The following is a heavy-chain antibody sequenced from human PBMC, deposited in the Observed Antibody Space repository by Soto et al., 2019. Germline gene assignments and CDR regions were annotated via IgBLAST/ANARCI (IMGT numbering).Heavy chain of an antibody. D-gene: IGHD3-10*01. V-gene: IGHV1-69*02. CDR3: ARGDTAFDI. Sequence: QVQLVQSGPEVKKPGSSVKVSCTASGGTLTSYTINWVRQAPGQGLEWMGRIIPLVEMANYVQKFQGRITMTANTSTTAPPLALRSLRPEVTVVYYCARGDTAFDIWGRGTVITVSS. CDR1: GGTLTSYT. J-gene: IGHJ2*01. CDR2: IIPLVEMA.